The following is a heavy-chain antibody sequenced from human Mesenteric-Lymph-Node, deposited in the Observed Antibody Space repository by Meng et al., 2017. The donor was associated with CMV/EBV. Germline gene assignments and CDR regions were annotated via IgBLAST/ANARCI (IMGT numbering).Heavy chain of an antibody. D-gene: IGHD4-23*01. CDR3: AKSGNWALEY. J-gene: IGHJ4*02. CDR1: GFTFSDYY. Sequence: GGSLRLSCAASGFTFSDYYMSWIRQAPGKGLEWVAFIRYDGSKKYYADSVKGQFTISRDTSKNTLYLQMNSLRDEDTAVYHCAKSGNWALEYWGQGTLVTVSS. CDR2: IRYDGSKK. V-gene: IGHV3-30*02.